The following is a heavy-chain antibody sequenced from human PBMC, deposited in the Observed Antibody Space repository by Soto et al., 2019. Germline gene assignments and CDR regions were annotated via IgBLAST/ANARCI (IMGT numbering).Heavy chain of an antibody. CDR3: ARGKIFGVVIHPSYYYYGMDV. CDR2: INPNSGGT. D-gene: IGHD3-3*01. V-gene: IGHV1-2*04. Sequence: ASVKVSCKASGYTFTGYYMHWVRQAPGQGLEWMGWINPNSGGTNYAQKFQGWVTMTRDTSISTAYMELSRLRSDDTAVYYCARGKIFGVVIHPSYYYYGMDVWGQGTTVTVSS. J-gene: IGHJ6*02. CDR1: GYTFTGYY.